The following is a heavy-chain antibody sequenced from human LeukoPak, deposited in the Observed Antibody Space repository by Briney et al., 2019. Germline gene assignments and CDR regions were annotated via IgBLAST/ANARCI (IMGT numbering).Heavy chain of an antibody. Sequence: SETLSLTCTVSGGSISSGSYYWSWIRQPAGKGLEWIGRIYTSGSTNYNPSLKSRVTISVDTSKNQFSLKLSSVTAADTAVYYCARYKDSALDYWGQGTLVTVSS. V-gene: IGHV4-61*02. CDR1: GGSISSGSYY. CDR2: IYTSGST. J-gene: IGHJ4*02. CDR3: ARYKDSALDY. D-gene: IGHD1-26*01.